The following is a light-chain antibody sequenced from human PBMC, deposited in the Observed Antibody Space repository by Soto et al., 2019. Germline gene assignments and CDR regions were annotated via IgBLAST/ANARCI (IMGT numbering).Light chain of an antibody. CDR1: QGISTY. V-gene: IGKV1-9*01. CDR3: QQLNGYVALT. CDR2: DAS. Sequence: DIQLTQSPSFLYASVGDRVTITCRASQGISTYLAWYQQRPGKAPKLLIYDASTLQSGVPSGFSGSRSGTEFTLTISSLQPEDLATYYCQQLNGYVALTFGGGTK. J-gene: IGKJ4*01.